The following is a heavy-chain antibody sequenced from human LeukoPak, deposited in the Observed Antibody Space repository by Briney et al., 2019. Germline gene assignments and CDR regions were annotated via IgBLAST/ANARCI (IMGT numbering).Heavy chain of an antibody. CDR3: ARVRSYYASYYFDY. V-gene: IGHV1-18*01. D-gene: IGHD2-2*01. CDR1: GYTFTSYG. J-gene: IGHJ4*02. Sequence: GASVKVSCKASGYTFTSYGISWVRQAPGQGLEWMGWISAYNGSTNYAQKLQDRVTITTDTSTSTAYMELRSLRSDDTAVYYCARVRSYYASYYFDYWGQGTLVTVSS. CDR2: ISAYNGST.